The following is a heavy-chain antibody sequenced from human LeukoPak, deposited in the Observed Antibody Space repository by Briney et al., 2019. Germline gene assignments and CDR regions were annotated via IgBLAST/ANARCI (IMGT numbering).Heavy chain of an antibody. Sequence: GRSLRLSCAASGFTFSSYGMHWVRQAPGKGLEWVAVIWYDGSNKYYADSVKGRFTISRDNSKNTLYLQMNSLRAEDTAVYYCANDRTYYDSSGYPNNAFDIWGQGTMVTVSS. CDR2: IWYDGSNK. CDR3: ANDRTYYDSSGYPNNAFDI. CDR1: GFTFSSYG. J-gene: IGHJ3*02. V-gene: IGHV3-33*06. D-gene: IGHD3-22*01.